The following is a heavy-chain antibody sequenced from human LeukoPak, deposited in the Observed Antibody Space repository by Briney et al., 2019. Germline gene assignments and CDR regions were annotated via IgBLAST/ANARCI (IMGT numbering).Heavy chain of an antibody. CDR1: GFTFSSYA. Sequence: PGGSLRLSCAASGFTFSSYAMHWVRQAPGKGLEGVAVISYDGSNKYYADSVKGRFTISRDNSKNTLYLQMNSLRAEDTAVYYCARVPGTTVSNYYYYMDVWGKGTTVTVSS. CDR3: ARVPGTTVSNYYYYMDV. D-gene: IGHD1-1*01. J-gene: IGHJ6*03. CDR2: ISYDGSNK. V-gene: IGHV3-30*01.